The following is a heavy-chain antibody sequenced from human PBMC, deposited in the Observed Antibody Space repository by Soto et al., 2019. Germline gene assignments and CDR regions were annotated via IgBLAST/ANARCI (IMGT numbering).Heavy chain of an antibody. CDR2: IKEDGSKK. D-gene: IGHD3-16*01. CDR3: ARTEGRGYSLDYDFKFDR. CDR1: GFTFDSYW. Sequence: EVQLVESGGGLVQPGGSLRLSCAASGFTFDSYWMSWVRQAPGKGLEWVANIKEDGSKKNYGDSVKGRFTISRDNAKNSLFLQMSSLRGEDTAVYYCARTEGRGYSLDYDFKFDRWGQGTLVTVSS. V-gene: IGHV3-7*01. J-gene: IGHJ5*02.